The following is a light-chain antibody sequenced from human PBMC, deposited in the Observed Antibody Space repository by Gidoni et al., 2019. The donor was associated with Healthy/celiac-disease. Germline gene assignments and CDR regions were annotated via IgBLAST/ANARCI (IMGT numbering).Light chain of an antibody. Sequence: DIQMTQSPSSLSASVGDRVTITCRASQSISSYLNWYQQKPGKAAKLLIYAASSLQSGVPSRFSGSGSGTDFTLTISSLQPEDFATYYCQQSYSTPRTFXXXTKVEIK. CDR1: QSISSY. V-gene: IGKV1-39*01. J-gene: IGKJ1*01. CDR3: QQSYSTPRT. CDR2: AAS.